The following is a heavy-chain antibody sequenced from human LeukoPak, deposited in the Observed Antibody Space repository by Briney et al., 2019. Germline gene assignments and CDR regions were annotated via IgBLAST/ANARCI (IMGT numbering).Heavy chain of an antibody. CDR3: ARNYGDSLYYFDY. V-gene: IGHV4-61*01. CDR2: IYYSGST. D-gene: IGHD4-17*01. J-gene: IGHJ4*02. CDR1: GGSVSSGTYY. Sequence: SGTLSLTCTVSGGSVSSGTYYWSWIRQPPGKGLEWIGYIYYSGSTNHSPSLKSRVTISADTSRNQFSLKLTSVTVADTAVYYCARNYGDSLYYFDYWGQGTLVTVSS.